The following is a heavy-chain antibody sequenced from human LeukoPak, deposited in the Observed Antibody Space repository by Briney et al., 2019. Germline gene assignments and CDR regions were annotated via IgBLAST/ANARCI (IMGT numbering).Heavy chain of an antibody. CDR2: IIPIFGTA. CDR3: ARAAHYDILTGYYRHAYYYYYMDV. V-gene: IGHV1-69*06. J-gene: IGHJ6*03. D-gene: IGHD3-9*01. Sequence: ASVKVSCKASGGTFSSYAISWVRQAPGQGLEWMGGIIPIFGTANYAQKFQGRVTITADKSTSTAYMELSSLRSEDTAVYYCARAAHYDILTGYYRHAYYYYYMDVWGKGTTVTVSS. CDR1: GGTFSSYA.